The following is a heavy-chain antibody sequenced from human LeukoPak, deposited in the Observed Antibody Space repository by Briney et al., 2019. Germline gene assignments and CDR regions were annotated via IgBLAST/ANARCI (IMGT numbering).Heavy chain of an antibody. CDR2: ISYDGSNK. V-gene: IGHV3-30*18. J-gene: IGHJ3*02. CDR1: GFTFSSYG. D-gene: IGHD5-12*01. CDR3: AKARGIVATGAFDI. Sequence: GGSLRLSCAASGFTFSSYGMHWVRQAPGKGLEWVAVISYDGSNKYYADSVKGRFTISRDNSKNTLYLQMNSLRAEDTAVYYCAKARGIVATGAFDIWGQGTMVTVSS.